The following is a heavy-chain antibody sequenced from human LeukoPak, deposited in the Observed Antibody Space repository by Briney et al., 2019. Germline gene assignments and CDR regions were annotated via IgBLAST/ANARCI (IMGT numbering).Heavy chain of an antibody. D-gene: IGHD3-10*01. CDR1: A. CDR2: IIPILGIA. J-gene: IGHJ4*02. Sequence: AISWVQQAPGQGLEWMGRIIPILGIANYAQKFQGRVTITADKSTSTAYMELSSLRSEDTAVYYCARDDNSYYYGSGSPGYWGQGTLVTVSS. V-gene: IGHV1-69*04. CDR3: ARDDNSYYYGSGSPGY.